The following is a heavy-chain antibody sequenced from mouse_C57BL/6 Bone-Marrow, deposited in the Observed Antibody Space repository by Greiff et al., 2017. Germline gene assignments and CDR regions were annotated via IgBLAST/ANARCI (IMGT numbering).Heavy chain of an antibody. Sequence: VQVVESGPELVKPGASVKISCKASGYSFTSYYIHWVKQRPGQGLEWIGWIYPGSGNTKYNEKFKGKATLTADTSSSTAYMQLSMLTSEDSAVYYCARMILRYAMDYWCQGTSVTVSS. CDR1: GYSFTSYY. J-gene: IGHJ4*01. V-gene: IGHV1-66*01. CDR3: ARMILRYAMDY. CDR2: IYPGSGNT. D-gene: IGHD1-1*01.